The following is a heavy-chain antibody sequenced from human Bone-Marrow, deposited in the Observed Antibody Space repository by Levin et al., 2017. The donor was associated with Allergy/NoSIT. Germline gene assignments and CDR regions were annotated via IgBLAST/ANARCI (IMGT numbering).Heavy chain of an antibody. V-gene: IGHV4-59*01. D-gene: IGHD1-26*01. CDR2: IYSTGIT. J-gene: IGHJ4*02. Sequence: SETLSLSCTVSGGSINTYSWSWIRQPPGKGLEWIGYIYSTGITNYNPSLKSRVSISVDVSKNQFSLRLNSLTAADTAVYYCARGDQELHYWGRGTLVSVSS. CDR1: GGSINTYS. CDR3: ARGDQELHY.